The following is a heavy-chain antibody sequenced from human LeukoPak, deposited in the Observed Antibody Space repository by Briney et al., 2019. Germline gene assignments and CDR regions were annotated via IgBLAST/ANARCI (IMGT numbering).Heavy chain of an antibody. Sequence: PGGSLRLSCGASGFTFSNYAMSWVRQAPGKGLEWVSGINDNGSTRFCAASVKGRFTSSRDNPKNTLYLQMNGLRVEDTAVYYCAKDMQTWPRFPDYWGQGTLVTVSS. D-gene: IGHD5-12*01. V-gene: IGHV3-23*01. CDR1: GFTFSNYA. CDR2: INDNGSTR. CDR3: AKDMQTWPRFPDY. J-gene: IGHJ4*02.